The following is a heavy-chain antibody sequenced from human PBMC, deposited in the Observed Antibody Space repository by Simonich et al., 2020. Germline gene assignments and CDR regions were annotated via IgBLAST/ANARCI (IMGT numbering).Heavy chain of an antibody. CDR3: ARVRFEAFDI. Sequence: QVQLVQSGAEVKKPGASVKVSCKASGYTFTGYYMHWVRQAPGQGLEWVGWINPNSGGANYAREFEGRVTMTRDTSISTAYMELGRLRSDDTAVYYCARVRFEAFDIWGQGTMVTVSS. CDR2: INPNSGGA. V-gene: IGHV1-2*02. J-gene: IGHJ3*02. CDR1: GYTFTGYY.